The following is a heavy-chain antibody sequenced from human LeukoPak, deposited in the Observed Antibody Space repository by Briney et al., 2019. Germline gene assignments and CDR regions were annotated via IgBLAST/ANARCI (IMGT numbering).Heavy chain of an antibody. V-gene: IGHV4-4*02. CDR1: GGSITTTNS. Sequence: SGTLSLTCGVSGGSITTTNSWSWVRQPPGGGLEWIGEISLRGRTPYNPSPKSRVNISIDESKNHLYLGLASVTAADTAVYYCSRESGPYCPFGHWGQGTLVAVTS. CDR3: SRESGPYCPFGH. CDR2: ISLRGRT. J-gene: IGHJ5*02. D-gene: IGHD1-26*01.